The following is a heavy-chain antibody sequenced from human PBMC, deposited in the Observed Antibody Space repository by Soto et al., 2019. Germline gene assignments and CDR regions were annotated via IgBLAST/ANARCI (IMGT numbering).Heavy chain of an antibody. D-gene: IGHD2-2*01. J-gene: IGHJ6*02. CDR1: GDSVSSNSAA. Sequence: SQTLSRTCAISGDSVSSNSAAWNWIRQSPSRGLEWLGRTYYRSKWYNDYAVSVKSRITINPDTSKNQFSLQLNSVTPEDTAVYYCARDRIVVVPAAPGYYYYGMDVWGQGTTVTVSS. CDR2: TYYRSKWYN. V-gene: IGHV6-1*01. CDR3: ARDRIVVVPAAPGYYYYGMDV.